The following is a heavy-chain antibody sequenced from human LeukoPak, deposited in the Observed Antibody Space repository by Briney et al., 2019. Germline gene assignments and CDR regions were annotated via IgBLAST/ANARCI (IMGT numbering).Heavy chain of an antibody. V-gene: IGHV1-46*01. CDR2: INPSGGST. D-gene: IGHD3-10*01. CDR1: GYTFTTYY. CDR3: ARVGVSGSGSQYYYYYGMDV. J-gene: IGHJ6*02. Sequence: GASVKVSCKASGYTFTTYYLHWVRQAPGQGLEWMGIINPSGGSTIYAQKFKGRVTMTRDTSTSTVYMELSSLRSEDTAAYYCARVGVSGSGSQYYYYYGMDVWGQGTTVTVSS.